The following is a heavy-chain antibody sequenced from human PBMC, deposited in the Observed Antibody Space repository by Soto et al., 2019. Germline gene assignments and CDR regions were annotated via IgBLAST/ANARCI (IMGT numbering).Heavy chain of an antibody. Sequence: GGSLRLSCAASGFTVSSKYMTWVRQAPGKGLEWVSLIQSGGTTYYADSVKGRFTISRDNSKNTLYLQMNSLRAEDTAVYYCAKDGSSGWYSYFDYWGQGTLVTVSS. V-gene: IGHV3-66*01. J-gene: IGHJ4*02. CDR3: AKDGSSGWYSYFDY. D-gene: IGHD6-19*01. CDR2: IQSGGTT. CDR1: GFTVSSKY.